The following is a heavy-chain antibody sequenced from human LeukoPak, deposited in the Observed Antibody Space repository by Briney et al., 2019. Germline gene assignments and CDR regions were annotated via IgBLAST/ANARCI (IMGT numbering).Heavy chain of an antibody. V-gene: IGHV4-34*01. CDR2: INHSGST. Sequence: SETLSLTCAVYGRSFSGYYWSWIRQTPGKGLEWIGEINHSGSTNYNPSLKSRVTISVDTSKNQFSLKLSSVTAADTAVYYCARGEGNYYDSSGYYYFDYWGQGTLVTVSS. D-gene: IGHD3-22*01. J-gene: IGHJ4*02. CDR1: GRSFSGYY. CDR3: ARGEGNYYDSSGYYYFDY.